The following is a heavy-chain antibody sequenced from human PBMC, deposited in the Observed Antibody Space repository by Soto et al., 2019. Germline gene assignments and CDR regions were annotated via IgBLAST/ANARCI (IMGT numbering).Heavy chain of an antibody. CDR1: GFTFRSYG. CDR3: AIFSSHRGDYVYGMDV. V-gene: IGHV3-30*03. Sequence: PGWSLRLSWAASGFTFRSYGMHWVRQAPGKGLEWVAVISYDGSDRYYADSVQGRFTISRDNSKNTLYLQMNSLRAEDTAVYYCAIFSSHRGDYVYGMDVWGQGTTVTGSS. D-gene: IGHD3-10*02. CDR2: ISYDGSDR. J-gene: IGHJ6*02.